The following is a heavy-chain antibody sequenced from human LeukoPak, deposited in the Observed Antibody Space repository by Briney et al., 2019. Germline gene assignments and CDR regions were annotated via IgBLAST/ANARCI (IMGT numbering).Heavy chain of an antibody. CDR1: GFTVSSNY. J-gene: IGHJ6*02. V-gene: IGHV3-23*01. CDR2: ISGSGGST. CDR3: ASDIVVVPAAISYYYGMDV. Sequence: GGSLRLSCAASGFTVSSNYMSRVRQAPGKGLEWVSVISGSGGSTYYADSVKGRFTISRDNSKNTLYLQMNSLRAEDTAVYYCASDIVVVPAAISYYYGMDVWGQGTTVTVSS. D-gene: IGHD2-2*02.